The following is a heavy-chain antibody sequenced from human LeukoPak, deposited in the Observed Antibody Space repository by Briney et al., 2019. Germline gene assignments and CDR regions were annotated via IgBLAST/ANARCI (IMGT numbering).Heavy chain of an antibody. D-gene: IGHD5-24*01. Sequence: PGGSLRLSCAASGLTFSSYGMHWVRQAPGKGLEWVAVIWYDGSNKYYADSVKGRFTISRDNSKNTLYLQMNSLRAEDTAVYYCASERDGYNDYWGQGTLVTVSS. CDR2: IWYDGSNK. CDR1: GLTFSSYG. V-gene: IGHV3-33*01. CDR3: ASERDGYNDY. J-gene: IGHJ4*02.